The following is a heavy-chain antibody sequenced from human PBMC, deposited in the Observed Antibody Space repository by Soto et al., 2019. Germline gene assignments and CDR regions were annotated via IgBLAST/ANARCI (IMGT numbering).Heavy chain of an antibody. CDR3: ARNYGDYGPYFDY. D-gene: IGHD4-17*01. Sequence: SETLSITCAVSGGSISSGGYSWSWIRQPPGKGLEWIGYIYHSGSTYYNPSLKSRVTISVDRSKNQFSLKLSSVTAADTAVYYCARNYGDYGPYFDYWGQGTLVTVSS. CDR1: GGSISSGGYS. CDR2: IYHSGST. V-gene: IGHV4-30-2*01. J-gene: IGHJ4*02.